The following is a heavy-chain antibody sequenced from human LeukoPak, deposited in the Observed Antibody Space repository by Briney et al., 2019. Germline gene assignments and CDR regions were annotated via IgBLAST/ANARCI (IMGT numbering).Heavy chain of an antibody. CDR2: INHSGST. Sequence: SETLSLTCTVSGGSISSYYWSWIRQPPGKGLEWIGEINHSGSTNYNPSLKSRVTISVDTSKNQFSLKLSSVTAADTAVYYCATPQTVGATKAFGYWGQGTLVTVSS. CDR3: ATPQTVGATKAFGY. CDR1: GGSISSYY. D-gene: IGHD1-26*01. J-gene: IGHJ4*02. V-gene: IGHV4-34*01.